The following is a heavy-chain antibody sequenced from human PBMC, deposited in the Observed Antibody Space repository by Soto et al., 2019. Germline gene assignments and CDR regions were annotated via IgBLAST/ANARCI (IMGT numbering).Heavy chain of an antibody. CDR1: GFAFSSYA. CDR3: AKDVRYSNSWYSLDS. CDR2: ISGGGGST. Sequence: EVQLLESGGGLVQPGGSLRLSGAVYGFAFSSYAMSWIRQAPGKGLEWVSAISGGGGSTYYADSVRGRFSISKDKSRNTLYLQMDNLRVEDTAIYRCAKDVRYSNSWYSLDSWGQGTLVIVSS. D-gene: IGHD6-19*01. J-gene: IGHJ4*02. V-gene: IGHV3-23*01.